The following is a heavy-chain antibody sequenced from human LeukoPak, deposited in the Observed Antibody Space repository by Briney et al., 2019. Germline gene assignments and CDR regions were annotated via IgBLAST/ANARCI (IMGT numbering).Heavy chain of an antibody. D-gene: IGHD1-26*01. CDR1: GYTLTELS. J-gene: IGHJ3*02. V-gene: IGHV1-24*01. Sequence: GASVKVTCKVSGYTLTELSMHWVRQAPGKGLEWMGGFDPEDGETIYAQKFQGRVTMTEDTSTDTAYMELSSLRSEDTAVYYCATEATTRRAFDIWGQGTMVTVSS. CDR2: FDPEDGET. CDR3: ATEATTRRAFDI.